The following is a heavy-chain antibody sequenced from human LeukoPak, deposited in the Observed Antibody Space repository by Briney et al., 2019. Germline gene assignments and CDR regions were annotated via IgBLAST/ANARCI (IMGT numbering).Heavy chain of an antibody. CDR3: AKPTGYSSSSGPDAFNI. CDR2: INGRGGGGNT. D-gene: IGHD6-6*01. J-gene: IGHJ3*02. V-gene: IGHV3-23*01. Sequence: QPGGSLRLSCAAAGFTLSKYWMHWVRQAPGKGLEWVSVINGRGGGGNTYYADSVKGRFTISRDNSKNTLYLQMNSLRAEDTAVYYCAKPTGYSSSSGPDAFNIWGQGTMVTVSS. CDR1: GFTLSKYW.